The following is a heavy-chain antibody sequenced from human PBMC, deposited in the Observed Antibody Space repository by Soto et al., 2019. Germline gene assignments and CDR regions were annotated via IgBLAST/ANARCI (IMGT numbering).Heavy chain of an antibody. D-gene: IGHD6-13*01. Sequence: SETLSLTCTVSGGSISSSNWWSWVRQPPGKGLEWIGEIYHSGSTNYNPSLKSRVTISVDKSKNQFSLKLSSVTAADTAVYYCASRPYSSSWYLTYYFDYWGQGTLVTVSS. V-gene: IGHV4-4*02. CDR3: ASRPYSSSWYLTYYFDY. CDR2: IYHSGST. CDR1: GGSISSSNW. J-gene: IGHJ4*02.